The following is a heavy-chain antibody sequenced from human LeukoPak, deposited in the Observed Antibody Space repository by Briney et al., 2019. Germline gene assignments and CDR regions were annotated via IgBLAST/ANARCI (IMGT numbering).Heavy chain of an antibody. Sequence: GGSLRLSCAASGFPFSFYSVLWVRQAPGKGLEWVAVISSDGTNQYFADFVKGRFAISRDKSKNTLFLQMNSLRPEDTAVYYCATSYSSSSSDFDYWGQGTLVTVSS. D-gene: IGHD6-6*01. CDR2: ISSDGTNQ. CDR3: ATSYSSSSSDFDY. J-gene: IGHJ4*02. CDR1: GFPFSFYS. V-gene: IGHV3-30*09.